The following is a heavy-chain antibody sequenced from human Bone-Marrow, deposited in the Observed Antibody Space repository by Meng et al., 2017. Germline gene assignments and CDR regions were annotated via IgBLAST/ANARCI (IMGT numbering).Heavy chain of an antibody. CDR1: GYTFTGYY. Sequence: ASVKVSCKASGYTFTGYYMHWVRQAPGQGLEWMGWINPNSGGTNYAQKFQGRVTMTRDTSITTAYMELSSLRSDDTAVYYCARDLYGSGNYIGTWGQGTLVTV. V-gene: IGHV1-2*02. CDR2: INPNSGGT. D-gene: IGHD3-10*01. CDR3: ARDLYGSGNYIGT. J-gene: IGHJ4*02.